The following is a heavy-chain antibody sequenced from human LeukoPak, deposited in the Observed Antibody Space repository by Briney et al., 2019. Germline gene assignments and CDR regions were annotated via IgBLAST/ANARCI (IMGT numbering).Heavy chain of an antibody. CDR3: ARGRKGWLQVPLDY. D-gene: IGHD5-24*01. V-gene: IGHV3-7*01. J-gene: IGHJ4*02. CDR1: GFTFSTYW. CDR2: IKQDGSEK. Sequence: GGSLRLSCAASGFTFSTYWMSWVRQAPGKGLEWVVNIKQDGSEKYYVDSVKGRFTISRDNAKNSLFLQMNSLRAEDTAVYYCARGRKGWLQVPLDYWGQGTLVTVSS.